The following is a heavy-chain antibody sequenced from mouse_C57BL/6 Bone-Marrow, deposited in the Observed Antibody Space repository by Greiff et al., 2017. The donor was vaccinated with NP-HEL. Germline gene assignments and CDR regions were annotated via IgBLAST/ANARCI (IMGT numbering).Heavy chain of an antibody. Sequence: EVQLQQSGPELVKPGASVKMSCKASGYTFTDYNMHWVKQSHGKSLEWIGYINPNNGGTSYNQKFKGKATLTVNKSSSTAYMELRSLTSEDSAVYYCARLEYYYGSSPYYYAMDYWGQGTSVTVSS. V-gene: IGHV1-22*01. CDR2: INPNNGGT. J-gene: IGHJ4*01. CDR3: ARLEYYYGSSPYYYAMDY. CDR1: GYTFTDYN. D-gene: IGHD1-1*01.